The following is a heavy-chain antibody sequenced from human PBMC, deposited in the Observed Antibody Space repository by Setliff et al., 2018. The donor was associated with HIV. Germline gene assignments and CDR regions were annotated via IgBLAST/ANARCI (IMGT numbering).Heavy chain of an antibody. CDR2: IIPILGVA. J-gene: IGHJ6*03. Sequence: ASVKVSCKASRSTFNSHTINWVRQAPGQGLDWMGRIIPILGVANYAQRFQGKVTITADKSTSTAYMELTRLRVDDTAMYYCVRGVQSPPHYSYYYMDVWGEGTMVTVSS. D-gene: IGHD3-3*01. CDR3: VRGVQSPPHYSYYYMDV. CDR1: RSTFNSHT. V-gene: IGHV1-69*02.